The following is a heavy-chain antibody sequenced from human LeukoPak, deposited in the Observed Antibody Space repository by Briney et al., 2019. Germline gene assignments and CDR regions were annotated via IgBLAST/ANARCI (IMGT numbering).Heavy chain of an antibody. D-gene: IGHD3-16*01. CDR3: AKDWTPHNRVYDCLDA. V-gene: IGHV3-23*01. J-gene: IGHJ5*02. CDR2: IGSGADL. CDR1: GFAFGVHS. Sequence: GGSLRLSCVGSGFAFGVHSMSWVRQAPGKGPEWVATIGSGADLFYAESVKGRFTISRDDPRNTVWLQMNSLRAEDTALYYCAKDWTPHNRVYDCLDAWGQGTQVTVSS.